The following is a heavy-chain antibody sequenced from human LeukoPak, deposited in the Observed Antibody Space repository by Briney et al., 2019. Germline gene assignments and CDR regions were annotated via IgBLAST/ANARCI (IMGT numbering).Heavy chain of an antibody. J-gene: IGHJ3*02. D-gene: IGHD6-13*01. CDR1: GGSFSGYY. CDR3: ARLSWYNSFDI. V-gene: IGHV4-34*01. Sequence: SETLSLTCAVYGGSFSGYYWSWIRQPPGKGLEWIGEINHSGSTNYNPSLKSRVTIPVDTSKNQFSLKLSSVTAADTAVYYCARLSWYNSFDIWGQGTMVTVSS. CDR2: INHSGST.